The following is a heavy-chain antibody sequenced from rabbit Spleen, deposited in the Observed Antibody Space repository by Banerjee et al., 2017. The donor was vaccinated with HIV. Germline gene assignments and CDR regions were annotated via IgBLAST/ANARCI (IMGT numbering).Heavy chain of an antibody. D-gene: IGHD8-1*01. V-gene: IGHV1S40*01. J-gene: IGHJ4*01. CDR2: IDTGSSGFT. Sequence: QSLEESGGDLVKPGASLTLTCIASGVSFSGNSYMCWVRQAPGKGLEWIACIDTGSSGFTYFASWAKGRFTISKTSSTTVTLQVTSLTAADTATYFCARDGAGGSYFGLWGPGTLVTVS. CDR1: GVSFSGNSY. CDR3: ARDGAGGSYFGL.